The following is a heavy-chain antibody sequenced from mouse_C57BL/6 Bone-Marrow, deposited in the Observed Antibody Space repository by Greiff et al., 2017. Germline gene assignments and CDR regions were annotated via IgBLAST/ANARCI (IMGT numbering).Heavy chain of an antibody. Sequence: LVESGAELARPGASVKLSCKASGYTFTSYGISWVKQRTGQGLEWIGEIYPRSGNTYYNEKFKGKATLTADKSSSTAYMELRSLTSEDSAVYFCARGLNWDAFFDYWGQGTTLTVSS. CDR1: GYTFTSYG. CDR2: IYPRSGNT. V-gene: IGHV1-81*01. D-gene: IGHD4-1*01. CDR3: ARGLNWDAFFDY. J-gene: IGHJ2*01.